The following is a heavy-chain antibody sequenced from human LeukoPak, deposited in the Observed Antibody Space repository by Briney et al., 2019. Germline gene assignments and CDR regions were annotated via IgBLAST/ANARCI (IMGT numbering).Heavy chain of an antibody. J-gene: IGHJ3*02. CDR3: TTEWGAEAANDAFDI. CDR2: IWYDGSHK. V-gene: IGHV3-33*01. Sequence: GGSLRLSCAASGFTFSSYGMHWVRQAPGKGLEWVAVIWYDGSHKYYADSVKGRFTISRDNSKNTLYLQMNSLRAEDTAVYYCTTEWGAEAANDAFDIWGQGTMVTVSS. D-gene: IGHD6-25*01. CDR1: GFTFSSYG.